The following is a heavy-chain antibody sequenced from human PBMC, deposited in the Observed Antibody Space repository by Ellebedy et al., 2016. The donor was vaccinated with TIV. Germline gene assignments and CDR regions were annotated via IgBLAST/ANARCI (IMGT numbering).Heavy chain of an antibody. CDR2: INPNSGGT. J-gene: IGHJ4*02. Sequence: AASVKVSCKASGYTFGGYYMHWVRQAPGQGLEWMGWINPNSGGTNYAQKFLGRVTMTTDTSTSTAYMELRSLRSDDTAVYYCARYYYDSSDYFRYNDYWGQGTLVTVSS. CDR3: ARYYYDSSDYFRYNDY. V-gene: IGHV1-2*02. CDR1: GYTFGGYY. D-gene: IGHD3-22*01.